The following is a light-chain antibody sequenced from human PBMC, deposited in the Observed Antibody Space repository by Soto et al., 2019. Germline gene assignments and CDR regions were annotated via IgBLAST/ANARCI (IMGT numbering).Light chain of an antibody. CDR2: YDD. J-gene: IGLJ2*01. Sequence: QSVLTQPPSVSEAPRQRVTISCSGSSSNIGNNAVNWYQQLPGKAPKLLIYYDDLLPSGVSDRFSGSKSGTSASLAISGRQSEDEADYYCAALDDSLNGVVFGGGTKLTFL. V-gene: IGLV1-36*01. CDR1: SSNIGNNA. CDR3: AALDDSLNGVV.